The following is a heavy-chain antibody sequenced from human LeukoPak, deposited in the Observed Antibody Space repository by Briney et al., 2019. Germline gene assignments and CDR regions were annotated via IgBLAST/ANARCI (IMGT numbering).Heavy chain of an antibody. Sequence: SETLPLTCAVYGGSFSGYYWSWIRQPPGKGLEWIGEINHSGSTNYNPSLKSRVTISVDTSKNQFSLKLSSVTAADTAVYYCAAPIAAAGTFAFSPFDIWGQGTMVTVSS. J-gene: IGHJ3*02. CDR3: AAPIAAAGTFAFSPFDI. CDR1: GGSFSGYY. CDR2: INHSGST. V-gene: IGHV4-34*01. D-gene: IGHD6-13*01.